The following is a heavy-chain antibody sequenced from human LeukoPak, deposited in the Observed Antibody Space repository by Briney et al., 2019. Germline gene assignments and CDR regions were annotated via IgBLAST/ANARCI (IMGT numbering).Heavy chain of an antibody. J-gene: IGHJ4*02. D-gene: IGHD3-3*01. CDR2: IRNKGNTYAT. V-gene: IGHV3-73*01. Sequence: PGGSLRLSCAASGFTFSDSAMHWVRQPSGKGLEWVGLIRNKGNTYATAYSASVKGRFTISRDDSKNTAYLQMNSLKTEDTAVYYCARDLAAHTIEWGQGTLVTVSS. CDR1: GFTFSDSA. CDR3: ARDLAAHTIE.